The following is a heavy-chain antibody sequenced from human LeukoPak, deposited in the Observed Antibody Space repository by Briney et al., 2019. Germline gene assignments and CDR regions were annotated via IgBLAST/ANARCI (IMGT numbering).Heavy chain of an antibody. CDR1: GGSISSSSYY. V-gene: IGHV4-39*07. Sequence: PSETLSLTCTVSGGSISSSSYYWGWIRQPPGKGLEWIGSIYYSGSTYYNPSLKSRVTISVDTSKNQFSLKLSSVTAADTAVYYCARCPVRYCSGGSCYGDFDYWGQGTLVTVSS. J-gene: IGHJ4*02. CDR2: IYYSGST. D-gene: IGHD2-15*01. CDR3: ARCPVRYCSGGSCYGDFDY.